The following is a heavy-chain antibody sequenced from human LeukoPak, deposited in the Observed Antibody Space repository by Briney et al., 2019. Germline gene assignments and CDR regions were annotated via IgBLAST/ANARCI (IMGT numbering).Heavy chain of an antibody. CDR3: ATAPHIVVVPAAIQTTPLDY. CDR2: FDPEDGET. CDR1: GYTLTELS. V-gene: IGHV1-24*01. D-gene: IGHD2-2*02. J-gene: IGHJ4*02. Sequence: ASVKVSCKVSGYTLTELSMHWVRQAPGKGLEWMGGFDPEDGETIYAQKFQGRVTMTEDTSTDTAYMELSSLRSEDTAVYYCATAPHIVVVPAAIQTTPLDYWGQGTLVTVSS.